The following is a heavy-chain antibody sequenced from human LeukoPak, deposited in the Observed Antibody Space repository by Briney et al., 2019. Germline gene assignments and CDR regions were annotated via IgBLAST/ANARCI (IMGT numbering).Heavy chain of an antibody. J-gene: IGHJ6*03. CDR2: IYYSGST. CDR1: GGSISSYY. Sequence: PSETLSLTCTVSGGSISSYYWSWIRQPPGKGLEWIGSIYYSGSTYYNPSLKSRVTISVDTSKNQFSLKVTSVTAADTAVYYCARHPGYYYYYMDVWGKGTTVTISS. CDR3: ARHPGYYYYYMDV. V-gene: IGHV4-59*05.